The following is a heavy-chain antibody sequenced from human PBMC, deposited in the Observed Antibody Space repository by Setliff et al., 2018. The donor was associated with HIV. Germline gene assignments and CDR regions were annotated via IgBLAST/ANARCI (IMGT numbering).Heavy chain of an antibody. CDR2: IYPSGNI. CDR3: ARDGGRTGYSSSSDQ. J-gene: IGHJ4*02. Sequence: SETLSLTCTVSGGSISRYYWSWIRQPAGKGLEWIGRIYPSGNINYNPSLKSRLTMSIDTSKNQFSLKLSSVTVTDTAVYYCARDGGRTGYSSSSDQWGQGTLVTVSS. CDR1: GGSISRYY. D-gene: IGHD6-13*01. V-gene: IGHV4-4*07.